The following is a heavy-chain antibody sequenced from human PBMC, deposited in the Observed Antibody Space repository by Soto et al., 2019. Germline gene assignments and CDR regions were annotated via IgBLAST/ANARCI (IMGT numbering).Heavy chain of an antibody. J-gene: IGHJ6*02. CDR1: GGTFSSYA. CDR2: IIPIFGTA. D-gene: IGHD6-6*01. Sequence: GASVKVSCKASGGTFSSYAISWVRQAPXQGLEWMGGIIPIFGTANYAQKFQGRVTITADESTSTAYMELSSLRSEDTAVYYCATRREIAARPQFLYYYYYGMDVWGQGTTVTVSS. CDR3: ATRREIAARPQFLYYYYYGMDV. V-gene: IGHV1-69*13.